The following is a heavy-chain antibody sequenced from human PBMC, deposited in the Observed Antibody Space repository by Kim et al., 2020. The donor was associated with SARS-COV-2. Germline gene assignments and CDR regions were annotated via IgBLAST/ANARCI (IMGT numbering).Heavy chain of an antibody. CDR3: ARGVRSSFVAVFDY. CDR2: INHSGST. V-gene: IGHV4-34*01. Sequence: SETLSLTCAVYGGSFSGYYWSWIRQPPGKGLEWIGEINHSGSTNYNPSLKSRVTISVDTSKNQFSLKLSSVTAADTAVYYCARGVRSSFVAVFDYWGQGTLVTVSS. J-gene: IGHJ4*02. CDR1: GGSFSGYY. D-gene: IGHD6-13*01.